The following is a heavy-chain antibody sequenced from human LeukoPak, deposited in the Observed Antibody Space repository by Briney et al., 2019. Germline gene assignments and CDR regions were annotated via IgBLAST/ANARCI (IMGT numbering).Heavy chain of an antibody. V-gene: IGHV3-23*01. CDR3: AKVLQYYYDSSGYPDY. CDR1: GFTFDDYA. D-gene: IGHD3-22*01. Sequence: GRSLRLSCAASGFTFDDYAMHWVRQAPWKGLEWVSAISGSGGSTYYADSVKGRFTISRDNSKNTLYLQMNSLRAEDTAVYYCAKVLQYYYDSSGYPDYWGQGTLVTVSS. CDR2: ISGSGGST. J-gene: IGHJ4*02.